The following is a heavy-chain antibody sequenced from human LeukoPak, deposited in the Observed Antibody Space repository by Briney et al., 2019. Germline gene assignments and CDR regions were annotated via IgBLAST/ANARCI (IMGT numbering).Heavy chain of an antibody. Sequence: GESLKISCKGSGYSFSNHWIAWVRQMPGKGLEWMGIIHPRDSGTRYSPSFQGQVTMSVDKYISTAYLQWSSLKASDTATYYCARQRIDHDFWTYAIDAWGQGTTVTVSS. CDR1: GYSFSNHW. CDR2: IHPRDSGT. J-gene: IGHJ6*02. V-gene: IGHV5-51*01. D-gene: IGHD3-3*01. CDR3: ARQRIDHDFWTYAIDA.